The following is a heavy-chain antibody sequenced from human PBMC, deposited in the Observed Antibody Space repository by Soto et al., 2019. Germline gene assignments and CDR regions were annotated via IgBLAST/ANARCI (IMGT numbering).Heavy chain of an antibody. CDR1: GFTFSDYY. D-gene: IGHD2-2*01. CDR3: AREPRGYCSGTSCSYYFYYYMDV. V-gene: IGHV3-11*01. Sequence: QVQLVESGGGLVKPGGSLRLSCAASGFTFSDYYMSWVRQAPGKGLEWVSYISSGGSTIYYADSVKGRFTISRDNAKNSLFLQMNSLRAEDTAVYYCAREPRGYCSGTSCSYYFYYYMDVWGKGTTVTVSS. CDR2: ISSGGSTI. J-gene: IGHJ6*03.